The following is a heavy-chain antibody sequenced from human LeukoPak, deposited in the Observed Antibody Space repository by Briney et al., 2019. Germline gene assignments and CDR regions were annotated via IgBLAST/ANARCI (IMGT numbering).Heavy chain of an antibody. CDR3: ATRDSSGSPRI. Sequence: GGSLRLSCAASGFTFSSYAMSWVRQAPGKGLEWVSAISGSGGSTYYADSVKGRFTISRDNSKNTLYLQMNGLRAEDTAVYYCATRDSSGSPRIWGQGTMVTVSS. V-gene: IGHV3-23*01. CDR2: ISGSGGST. D-gene: IGHD3-22*01. J-gene: IGHJ3*02. CDR1: GFTFSSYA.